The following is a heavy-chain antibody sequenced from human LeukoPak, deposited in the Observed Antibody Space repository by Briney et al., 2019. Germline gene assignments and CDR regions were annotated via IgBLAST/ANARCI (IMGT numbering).Heavy chain of an antibody. Sequence: SETLSLTCAVYGGSFSGYYWSWIRQPPGKGLEWIGEINHSGSTNYNPSLKSRVTISVDTSKNQFSLQLNSVTPEDTAVYYCARDYFDWLLPAYYFDYWGQGTLVTVSS. J-gene: IGHJ4*02. CDR3: ARDYFDWLLPAYYFDY. CDR2: INHSGST. D-gene: IGHD3-9*01. V-gene: IGHV4-34*01. CDR1: GGSFSGYY.